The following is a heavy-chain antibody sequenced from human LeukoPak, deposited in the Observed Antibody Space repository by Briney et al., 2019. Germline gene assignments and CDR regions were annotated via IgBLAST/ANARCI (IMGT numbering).Heavy chain of an antibody. J-gene: IGHJ4*02. Sequence: QSGGSLTLSCAASGFTFSSYGMHWVRQAPGKGLEWVAFIRYDGRNKYYADSVKGRFTISRDNAKNTLYLQMNSLRAEDTAVYYCAREYSGWSMFDYWGQGTLVTVSS. CDR1: GFTFSSYG. CDR2: IRYDGRNK. V-gene: IGHV3-30*02. D-gene: IGHD6-19*01. CDR3: AREYSGWSMFDY.